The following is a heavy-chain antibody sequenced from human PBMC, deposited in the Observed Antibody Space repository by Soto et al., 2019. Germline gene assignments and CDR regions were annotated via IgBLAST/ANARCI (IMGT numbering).Heavy chain of an antibody. CDR3: AKDFVKQQLGIVDY. D-gene: IGHD6-13*01. J-gene: IGHJ4*02. V-gene: IGHV3-9*01. CDR1: GFTFDDYA. Sequence: GGSLRLSCAASGFTFDDYAMHWVRQAPGKGLEWVSGISWNSGSIGYADSVKGRFTISRDNAKNSLYLQMNSLRAEDTALYYCAKDFVKQQLGIVDYWGQGTLVTVSS. CDR2: ISWNSGSI.